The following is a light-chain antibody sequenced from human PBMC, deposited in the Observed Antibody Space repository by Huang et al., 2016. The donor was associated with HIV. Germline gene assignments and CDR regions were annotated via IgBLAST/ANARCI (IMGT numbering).Light chain of an antibody. CDR3: QQRSNWPPL. CDR1: QGVSSY. Sequence: EIVLTQSPATLSLSPGERATLSCRASQGVSSYLAWYQQKPGQAPRPLIYDASNRATGIPARLSGSGSGTDFTLTISGLEPEDFAVYYCQQRSNWPPLFGPGTKVDIK. J-gene: IGKJ3*01. CDR2: DAS. V-gene: IGKV3-11*01.